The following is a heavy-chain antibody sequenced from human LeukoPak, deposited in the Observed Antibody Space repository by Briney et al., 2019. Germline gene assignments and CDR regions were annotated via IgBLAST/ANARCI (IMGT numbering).Heavy chain of an antibody. CDR2: IYYSGST. D-gene: IGHD3-16*01. Sequence: SETLSLTCTVSGGSISNGDHYWSWIRQHPGKGLEWIGHIYYSGSTYYNPSLKSRGIISVETSKNQSSLKLSSVTAADTAVYYCAREGGHGKYYFDYWGQGALVTVSS. CDR3: AREGGHGKYYFDY. J-gene: IGHJ4*02. V-gene: IGHV4-30-4*08. CDR1: GGSISNGDHY.